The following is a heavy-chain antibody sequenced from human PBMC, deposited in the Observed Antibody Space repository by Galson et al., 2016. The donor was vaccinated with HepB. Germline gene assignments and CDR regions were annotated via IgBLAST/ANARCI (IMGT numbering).Heavy chain of an antibody. V-gene: IGHV5-10-1*01. CDR1: GFSFTSFW. CDR2: IDPTDSYT. CDR3: ATSTGDFPSHGALDI. J-gene: IGHJ3*02. D-gene: IGHD4-17*01. Sequence: GAEVKKPGESLRISCKGSGFSFTSFWITWVRQMPGKGLEWMGKIDPTDSYTNYSPSFQGHVTISADKSISTAYLQWNSLKAPDTAMYFCATSTGDFPSHGALDIWGQGTMVTVSS.